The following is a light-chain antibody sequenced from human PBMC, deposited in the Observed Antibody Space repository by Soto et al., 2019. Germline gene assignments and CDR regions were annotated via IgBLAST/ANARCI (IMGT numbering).Light chain of an antibody. CDR3: QQRSNWPPWT. J-gene: IGKJ1*01. CDR2: DAS. V-gene: IGKV3-11*01. CDR1: QSVSSY. Sequence: EIVLTQSPATLSLSPGERATLSCRASQSVSSYLAWYQQKPGQAPRLLIYDASNRATGIPAMFSGSGSGTDFTLTISSLVPEDFAVYYCQQRSNWPPWTFGQGTKVEIK.